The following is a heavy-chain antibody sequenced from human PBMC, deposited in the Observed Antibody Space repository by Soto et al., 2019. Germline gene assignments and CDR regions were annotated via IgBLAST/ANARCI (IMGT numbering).Heavy chain of an antibody. V-gene: IGHV4-30-4*01. Sequence: SETLSLTCTVSGGSISSGDYYWSWIRQPPGKGLEWIGYIYYSGSTYYNPSLKSRVTISVDTSKNQFSLKLSSVTAADTAVYYCARGGVYYYDKSRRGWFDPWGQGTLVTVSS. CDR3: ARGGVYYYDKSRRGWFDP. D-gene: IGHD3-22*01. CDR2: IYYSGST. J-gene: IGHJ5*02. CDR1: GGSISSGDYY.